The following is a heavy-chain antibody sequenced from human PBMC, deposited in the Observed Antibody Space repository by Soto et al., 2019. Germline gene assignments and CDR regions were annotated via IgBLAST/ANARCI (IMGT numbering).Heavy chain of an antibody. Sequence: GGSLRLSCAASGFTFSSYAMSWVRQAPGKGLEWVAVISYDGSNKYYADSVKGRFTISRNNSKNTLYLQMNSLRAEDTAVYYCAKDARAVYYDFWSLPYGMDVWGQGTTVTVSS. J-gene: IGHJ6*02. V-gene: IGHV3-30*18. CDR3: AKDARAVYYDFWSLPYGMDV. D-gene: IGHD3-3*01. CDR2: ISYDGSNK. CDR1: GFTFSSYA.